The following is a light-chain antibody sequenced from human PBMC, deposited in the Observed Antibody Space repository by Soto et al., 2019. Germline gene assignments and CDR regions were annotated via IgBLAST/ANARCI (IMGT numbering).Light chain of an antibody. J-gene: IGKJ4*01. CDR1: QSVNNN. CDR2: GAS. V-gene: IGKV3-15*01. Sequence: EIVMTQSPATLSVSPGERATLSCRASQSVNNNLAWYQQKPGQAPRLLIYGASARATGIPARFSGSGSGTDFTPTISSLQSEDFAVYYCQQYNNWPLTFGGGTKVQIK. CDR3: QQYNNWPLT.